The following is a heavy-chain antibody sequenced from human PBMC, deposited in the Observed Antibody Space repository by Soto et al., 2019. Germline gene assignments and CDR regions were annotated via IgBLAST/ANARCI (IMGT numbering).Heavy chain of an antibody. CDR1: GYTFTGYY. D-gene: IGHD6-13*01. V-gene: IGHV1-2*04. J-gene: IGHJ5*02. CDR3: ARGTGYSSSWYGFDP. Sequence: ASVKVSCKASGYTFTGYYMHWVRQAPGQGLEWMGWINPNSGGTNYAQKFRGWVTMTRDTSISTAYMELSRLRSDDTAVYYCARGTGYSSSWYGFDPWGQGTLVTVSS. CDR2: INPNSGGT.